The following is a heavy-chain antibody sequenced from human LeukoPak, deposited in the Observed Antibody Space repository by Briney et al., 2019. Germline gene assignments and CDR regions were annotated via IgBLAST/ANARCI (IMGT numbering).Heavy chain of an antibody. J-gene: IGHJ4*02. Sequence: ASVKVSCKASGYTFTGYYMHWVRQAPGQGLEWMGWINPNSGGTNYAQKFQGRVTMTRDTSISTACMELSRLRSDDTAMYYCAREGNTYYDILTGYSPGLDYWGQGTLVTVSS. CDR3: AREGNTYYDILTGYSPGLDY. V-gene: IGHV1-2*02. CDR1: GYTFTGYY. D-gene: IGHD3-9*01. CDR2: INPNSGGT.